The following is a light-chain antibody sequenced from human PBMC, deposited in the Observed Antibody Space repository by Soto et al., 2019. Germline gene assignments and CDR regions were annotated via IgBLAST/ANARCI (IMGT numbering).Light chain of an antibody. Sequence: QSALTQPASVSGSPGQSITISCTGTSSDVGGYNYVSWYQQHPGKVPKVIIYDVSNRPSGVSNRFSGSKSGNTASLTISGLQAEDEADYYCSSYTSSDTLVVFGGGTKLTVL. J-gene: IGLJ2*01. CDR1: SSDVGGYNY. CDR3: SSYTSSDTLVV. V-gene: IGLV2-14*01. CDR2: DVS.